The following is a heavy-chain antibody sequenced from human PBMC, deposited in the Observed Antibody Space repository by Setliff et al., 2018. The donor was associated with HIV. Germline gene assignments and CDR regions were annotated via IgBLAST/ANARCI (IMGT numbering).Heavy chain of an antibody. D-gene: IGHD3-3*01. V-gene: IGHV4-4*02. Sequence: TSETLSLTCAVSGGSITSSSWWSWVRQPPGKGLEWIGETFHSGTTNYNPPLKSRITISVDKSKNQFSLKLSPVTAADTAVYYCARCSVGWSREEHPRPDGAFHIWGQGSMVTVSS. CDR3: ARCSVGWSREEHPRPDGAFHI. CDR1: GGSITSSSW. J-gene: IGHJ3*02. CDR2: TFHSGTT.